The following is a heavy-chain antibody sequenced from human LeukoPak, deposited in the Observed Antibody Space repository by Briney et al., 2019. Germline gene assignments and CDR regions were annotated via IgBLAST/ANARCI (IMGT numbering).Heavy chain of an antibody. Sequence: GGSLRLSCAASGFTFSSYGMHWVRQAPGKGLEWVAVTWYDGSNKYYADSVKGRFTISRDNPKNTLYLQMNSLRAEDTAVYYCARDGTCGGACKGAFDIWGQGTMVTVSS. CDR2: TWYDGSNK. J-gene: IGHJ3*02. D-gene: IGHD2-21*02. CDR1: GFTFSSYG. CDR3: ARDGTCGGACKGAFDI. V-gene: IGHV3-33*01.